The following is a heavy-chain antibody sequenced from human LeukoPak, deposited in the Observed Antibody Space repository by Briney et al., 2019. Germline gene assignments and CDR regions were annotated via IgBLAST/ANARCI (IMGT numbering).Heavy chain of an antibody. J-gene: IGHJ4*02. CDR1: GFTFSSYA. V-gene: IGHV3-23*01. D-gene: IGHD1-14*01. Sequence: AGNLRLSCAASGFTFSSYALSWVRQAQGHGLEWVSAISGSGGSTYYADAVKGRFTISRDNSKNTLYLQMNSLRAEDTAVYYCAKMSGPGYWGQETGVTVSS. CDR3: AKMSGPGY. CDR2: ISGSGGST.